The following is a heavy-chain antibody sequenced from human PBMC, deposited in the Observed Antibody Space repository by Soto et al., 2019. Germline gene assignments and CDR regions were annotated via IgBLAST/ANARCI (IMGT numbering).Heavy chain of an antibody. CDR2: INPNSGGT. J-gene: IGHJ5*02. V-gene: IGHV1-2*02. D-gene: IGHD2-2*02. Sequence: ASVKVSCKASGYTFTGYYMHWVRQAPGQGLEWMGWINPNSGGTNYAQKFQGRVTMTRDTSISTAYMELSRLRSDDTAVYYCARGYCSSTTCYIRGYWLHPWGQGTLATVYS. CDR3: ARGYCSSTTCYIRGYWLHP. CDR1: GYTFTGYY.